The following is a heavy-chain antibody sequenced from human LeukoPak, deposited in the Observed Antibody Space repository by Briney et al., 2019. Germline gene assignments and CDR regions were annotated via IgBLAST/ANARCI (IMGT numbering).Heavy chain of an antibody. Sequence: PGGSLRLSCAASGFIVTSNYMSWVRQAPGKGLEWVSVMSSGVNTYYADSVKGRFAISRDNSKNTLYLQMDSLRAEDTAVYYCRIFGRDCSLIDYWGQGTLVTVSS. J-gene: IGHJ4*02. D-gene: IGHD3-3*02. CDR3: RIFGRDCSLIDY. CDR1: GFIVTSNY. V-gene: IGHV3-53*01. CDR2: MSSGVNT.